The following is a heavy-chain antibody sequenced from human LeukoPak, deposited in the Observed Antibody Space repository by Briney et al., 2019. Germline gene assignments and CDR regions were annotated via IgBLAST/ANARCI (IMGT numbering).Heavy chain of an antibody. CDR1: GFTFSSYS. CDR3: AKGPLIEVAGTTWDY. CDR2: ISSSSSYI. D-gene: IGHD6-19*01. Sequence: PGGSLRLSCAASGFTFSSYSMNWVRQAPGKGLEWVSSISSSSSYIYYADSVKGRFTISRDNAKNSLYLQMNSLRAEDTAVYYCAKGPLIEVAGTTWDYWGQGSVVTVSS. J-gene: IGHJ4*02. V-gene: IGHV3-21*01.